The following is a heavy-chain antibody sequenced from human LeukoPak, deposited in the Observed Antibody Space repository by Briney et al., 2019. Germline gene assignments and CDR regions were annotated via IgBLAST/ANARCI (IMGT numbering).Heavy chain of an antibody. D-gene: IGHD6-19*01. CDR3: ARDWGSGWYYFDY. Sequence: GWSLRLSCAASGFTVSSNYMGWVRQAPGKGLEWVSGIYSAGSIYHADSVKGRFTISRDNSKHTLYLQMNSLRAADTAVYYCARDWGSGWYYFDYWGQGSLVTVSS. CDR2: IYSAGSI. CDR1: GFTVSSNY. V-gene: IGHV3-66*02. J-gene: IGHJ4*02.